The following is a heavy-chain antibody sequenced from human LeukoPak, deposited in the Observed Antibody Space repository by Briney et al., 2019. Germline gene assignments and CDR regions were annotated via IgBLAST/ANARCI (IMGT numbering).Heavy chain of an antibody. J-gene: IGHJ5*02. D-gene: IGHD3-10*01. Sequence: GESLKISCKTSGYGFTTYWIGWVRQMPGTGLEWVGAIYPDDSDTRYSPSFQGQVVISADRSIRTAYLQWNTLKTSDTAMYYCVRQRGASGTINHFDPWGQGTLGTVSS. V-gene: IGHV5-51*01. CDR1: GYGFTTYW. CDR2: IYPDDSDT. CDR3: VRQRGASGTINHFDP.